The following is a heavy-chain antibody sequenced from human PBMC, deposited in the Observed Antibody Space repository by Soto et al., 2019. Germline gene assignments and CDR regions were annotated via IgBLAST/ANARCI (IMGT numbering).Heavy chain of an antibody. V-gene: IGHV5-51*01. J-gene: IGHJ6*02. CDR3: ARGGRSTRYCSGGSCYSPINYYYGMDV. D-gene: IGHD2-15*01. CDR2: IYPGDSDT. CDR1: GYSFTSYW. Sequence: VESLKISCKGSGYSFTSYWISWVRQMPGKGLEWMGIIYPGDSDTRYSPSFQGQVTISADKSISTAYLQWSSLKASDTAMYYCARGGRSTRYCSGGSCYSPINYYYGMDVWGQGTTVTVSS.